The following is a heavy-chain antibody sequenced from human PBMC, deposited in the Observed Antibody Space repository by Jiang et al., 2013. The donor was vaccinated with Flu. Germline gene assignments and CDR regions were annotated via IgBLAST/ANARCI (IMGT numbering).Heavy chain of an antibody. D-gene: IGHD3-16*01. CDR2: IYHSGST. CDR3: AIFPRGGAYAFDI. CDR1: GYSISSGYY. Sequence: GPGLVKPSETLSLTCAVSGYSISSGYYWGWIRQPPGKGLEWIGSIYHSGSTYYNPSLKSRVTISVDTSKNQFSLKLSSVTAADTAVYYCAIFPRGGAYAFDIWGQGTMVTVSS. J-gene: IGHJ3*02. V-gene: IGHV4-38-2*01.